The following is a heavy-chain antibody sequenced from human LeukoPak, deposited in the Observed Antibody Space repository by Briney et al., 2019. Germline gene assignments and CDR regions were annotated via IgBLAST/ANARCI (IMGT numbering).Heavy chain of an antibody. CDR1: GYTFTSYA. CDR2: IDPNSGGT. D-gene: IGHD1-7*01. J-gene: IGHJ4*02. V-gene: IGHV1-2*02. Sequence: ASVKVSCKASGYTFTSYAMNWVRQAPGQGLEWMGWIDPNSGGTMYAQKFQGRVTMIRDTSISTAYMDLSRLRSDDTAVYYCARDRAGTTVDYWGQGTLVTVSS. CDR3: ARDRAGTTVDY.